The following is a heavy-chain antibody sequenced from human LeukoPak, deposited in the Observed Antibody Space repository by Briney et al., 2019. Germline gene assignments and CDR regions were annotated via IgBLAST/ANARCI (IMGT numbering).Heavy chain of an antibody. CDR2: INHSGST. J-gene: IGHJ5*02. CDR3: ARLHLHNWFDP. V-gene: IGHV4-34*01. Sequence: SETLSLTCAVYGGSFSGYYWSWIRQPPGKGLEWIGEINHSGSTNYNPSLKSRVTISVDTSKNQFSLKLSSVTAADTAVYYCARLHLHNWFDPWGQGTLVTVSS. CDR1: GGSFSGYY.